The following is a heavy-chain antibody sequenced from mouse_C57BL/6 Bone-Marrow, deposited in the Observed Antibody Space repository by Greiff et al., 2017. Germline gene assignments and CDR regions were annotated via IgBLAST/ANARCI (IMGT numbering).Heavy chain of an antibody. V-gene: IGHV1-81*01. CDR3: AREKSSPLEWYFDV. D-gene: IGHD1-3*01. CDR1: GYTFTSYG. CDR2: IYPRSGNT. Sequence: VQLQQSGAELARPGASVKLSCKASGYTFTSYGISWVKQRTGQGLEWIGEIYPRSGNTYYNEQFKGKATLTADTSSSTAYMALRSLTSEDSAVYFCAREKSSPLEWYFDVWGTGTTVTVSS. J-gene: IGHJ1*03.